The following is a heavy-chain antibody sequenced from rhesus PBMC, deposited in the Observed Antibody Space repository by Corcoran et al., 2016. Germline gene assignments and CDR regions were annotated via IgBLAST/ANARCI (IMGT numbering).Heavy chain of an antibody. CDR1: GYSISSGYY. J-gene: IGHJ4*01. Sequence: QVQLQESGPGLVKPSETLSLTCAVSGYSISSGYYWGWIRQPPGRGLEWIGHIGGGGINYLTPAFKGGVPLSVDTSKNQFSRKLSAVTAADTAVYYGARQDYGSSYQYWGQGVLVTVSS. D-gene: IGHD4-29*01. CDR2: IGGGGIN. V-gene: IGHV4S14*01. CDR3: ARQDYGSSYQY.